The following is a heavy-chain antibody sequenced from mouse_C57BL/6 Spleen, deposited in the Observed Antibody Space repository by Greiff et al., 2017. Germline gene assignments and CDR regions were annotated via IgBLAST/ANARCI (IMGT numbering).Heavy chain of an antibody. D-gene: IGHD1-1*01. CDR2: IYPRSGNT. Sequence: QVQLQQSGAELARPGASVTLSCKASGYTFTSYGISWVKQRTGQGLEWIGEIYPRSGNTYYNEKFKGKATLTADKASSTAYMELLSLPSEDSAVYFCARGDYVSRNCYFDVWGTGTTVTVSS. J-gene: IGHJ1*03. CDR1: GYTFTSYG. CDR3: ARGDYVSRNCYFDV. V-gene: IGHV1-81*01.